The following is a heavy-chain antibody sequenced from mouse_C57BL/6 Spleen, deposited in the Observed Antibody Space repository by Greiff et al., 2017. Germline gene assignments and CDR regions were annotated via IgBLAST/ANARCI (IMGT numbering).Heavy chain of an antibody. CDR3: ARGREAWFAY. V-gene: IGHV1-76*01. J-gene: IGHJ3*01. Sequence: QVQLKQSGAELVRPGASVKLSCKASGYTFTDYYINWVKQRPGQGLEWIARIYPGSGNTYYNEKFKGKATLTAEKSSSTAYMQLSSLTSEDSAVYFCARGREAWFAYWGQGTLVTVSA. CDR2: IYPGSGNT. CDR1: GYTFTDYY.